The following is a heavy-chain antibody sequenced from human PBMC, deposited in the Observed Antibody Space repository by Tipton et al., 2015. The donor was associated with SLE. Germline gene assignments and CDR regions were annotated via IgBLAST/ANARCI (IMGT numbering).Heavy chain of an antibody. Sequence: TLSLTCTVSGGSISSRSYYWGWFRQPPGKGLEWIGSIYYRGSTYYNPSLKSRVTISVDTSKNQFSLKLSSVTAADTAVYYCAGPYDSSGYLGAFDIWGQGTMVTVSS. V-gene: IGHV4-39*01. J-gene: IGHJ3*02. D-gene: IGHD3-22*01. CDR1: GGSISSRSYY. CDR2: IYYRGST. CDR3: AGPYDSSGYLGAFDI.